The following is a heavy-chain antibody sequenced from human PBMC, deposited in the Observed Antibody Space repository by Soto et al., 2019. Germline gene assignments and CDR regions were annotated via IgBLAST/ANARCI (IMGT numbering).Heavy chain of an antibody. V-gene: IGHV3-9*01. CDR3: AKALTIFGVVLGGFFDY. CDR1: GFTFDDYA. J-gene: IGHJ4*02. CDR2: ISWNSGSI. D-gene: IGHD3-3*01. Sequence: DVQLVESGGGLVQPGRSLRLSCAASGFTFDDYAMHWVRQAPGKGLEWVSGISWNSGSIGYADSVKGRFTISRDNAKNSLYLQMNSLRAEDTALYYCAKALTIFGVVLGGFFDYWGQGTLVTVSS.